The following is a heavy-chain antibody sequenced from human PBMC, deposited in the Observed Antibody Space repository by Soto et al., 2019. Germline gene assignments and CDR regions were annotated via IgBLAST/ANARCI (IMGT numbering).Heavy chain of an antibody. Sequence: QVQLQESGPGLVKPSETLSLTCTVSGGSISSYYWSWIRQPPGKGLEWIGYIYYSGSTNYNPSLMSRVTISVDTSKNQFSLKLSSVTAADTAVYYCARLQSVRGVYYWDYYMDVWGKGTTVTVSS. CDR2: IYYSGST. J-gene: IGHJ6*03. CDR3: ARLQSVRGVYYWDYYMDV. D-gene: IGHD3-10*01. CDR1: GGSISSYY. V-gene: IGHV4-59*08.